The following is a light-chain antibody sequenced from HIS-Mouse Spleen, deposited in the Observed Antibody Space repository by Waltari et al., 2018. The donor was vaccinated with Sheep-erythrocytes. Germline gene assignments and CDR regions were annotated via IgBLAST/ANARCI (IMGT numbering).Light chain of an antibody. J-gene: IGLJ3*02. V-gene: IGLV2-8*01. Sequence: QSALTQPASVSGSPGQSITISFTGTSSDFGRYNLFSWYQQHPGKAPKLMIYEVSKRPSGVPDRFSGSKSGNTASLTVSGLQAEDEADYYCSSYAGSNNWVFGGGTKLTVL. CDR3: SSYAGSNNWV. CDR1: SSDFGRYNL. CDR2: EVS.